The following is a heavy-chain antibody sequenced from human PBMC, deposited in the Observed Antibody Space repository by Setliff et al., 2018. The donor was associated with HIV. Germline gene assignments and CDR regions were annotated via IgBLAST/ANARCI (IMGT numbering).Heavy chain of an antibody. D-gene: IGHD2-8*01. Sequence: GASVKVSCKASGYTFTKYGVSWARQAPGQGLEWMGWISAYNGNTNYPQKFQGRVTMTTDTSTSTAYMELRSLRSDDTAVYYCARGYCTNAVCSDAFDIWGQGTMVTVSS. CDR2: ISAYNGNT. V-gene: IGHV1-18*01. CDR3: ARGYCTNAVCSDAFDI. J-gene: IGHJ3*02. CDR1: GYTFTKYG.